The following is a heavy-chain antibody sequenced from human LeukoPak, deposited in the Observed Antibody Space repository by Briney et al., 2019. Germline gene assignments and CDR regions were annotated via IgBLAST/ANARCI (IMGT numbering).Heavy chain of an antibody. CDR2: ISSNGGST. D-gene: IGHD3-3*01. J-gene: IGHJ6*03. V-gene: IGHV3-64*01. Sequence: GGSLGLSCAASGFTFSSYAMHWVRQAPGKGLEYVSAISSNGGSTYYANSVKGRFTISRDNSKNTLYLQMGSLRAEDMAVYYCARDIIYDFWSGSRSYYYMDVWGKGTTVTVSS. CDR3: ARDIIYDFWSGSRSYYYMDV. CDR1: GFTFSSYA.